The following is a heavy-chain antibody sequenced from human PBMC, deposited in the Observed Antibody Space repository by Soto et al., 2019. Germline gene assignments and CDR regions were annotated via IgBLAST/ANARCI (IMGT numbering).Heavy chain of an antibody. J-gene: IGHJ4*02. CDR2: IWYDGSNK. CDR3: AKGVGVGFDY. Sequence: QVQLVESGGGVVQPGRSLRLSCAASGFTFSSYGMHWVRQAPCKGLEWVAVIWYDGSNKYYADSVKGRFTISRDNSKNTLYLQMNSLRAEDTAVYYCAKGVGVGFDYWGQGTLVTVSS. V-gene: IGHV3-33*06. D-gene: IGHD3-16*01. CDR1: GFTFSSYG.